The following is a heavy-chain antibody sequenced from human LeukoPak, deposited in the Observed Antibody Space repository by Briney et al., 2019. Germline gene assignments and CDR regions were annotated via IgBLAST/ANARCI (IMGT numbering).Heavy chain of an antibody. CDR1: GFTFSSHG. V-gene: IGHV3-33*01. Sequence: AGGSLRLSCAASGFTFSSHGMHWVRQAPGKGLEWVAFIWNDGSNQNYADSVKGRFTISRDNSKKMVYVQMNSLRVDDTAVYYCARDWYYDSAGYFPYWGLGTLVTVSS. J-gene: IGHJ4*02. CDR2: IWNDGSNQ. CDR3: ARDWYYDSAGYFPY. D-gene: IGHD3-22*01.